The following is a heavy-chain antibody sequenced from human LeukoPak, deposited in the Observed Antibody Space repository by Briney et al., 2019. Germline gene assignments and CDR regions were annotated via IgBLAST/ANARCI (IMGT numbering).Heavy chain of an antibody. J-gene: IGHJ6*03. V-gene: IGHV4-39*01. CDR1: GDSIHSVYYY. CDR3: ARHRKSARNYLYYYMDV. CDR2: VYFDGDT. Sequence: NPSETLSLTCTVSGDSIHSVYYYWGWIRQSPGKGLEWIGSVYFDGDTSYSPSRKGRLIISIDTSKNQFSLNLTSVTAADTALYYCARHRKSARNYLYYYMDVWGKGTTLTVSS. D-gene: IGHD6-6*01.